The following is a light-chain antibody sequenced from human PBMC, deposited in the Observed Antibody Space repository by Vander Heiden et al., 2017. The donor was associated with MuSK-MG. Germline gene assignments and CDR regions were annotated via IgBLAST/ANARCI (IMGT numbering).Light chain of an antibody. CDR1: SGSVSPSYY. J-gene: IGLJ1*01. Sequence: QTVVTQEPSFSVSPGGTVTLTCVLSSGSVSPSYYASWYQQTPGQTPRTLVCTTTTRSSGVPDRFHGSILGNRATLTITGAQADDESDYYCMLYLGSDNYVFGAGTKVTVL. CDR2: TTT. CDR3: MLYLGSDNYV. V-gene: IGLV8-61*01.